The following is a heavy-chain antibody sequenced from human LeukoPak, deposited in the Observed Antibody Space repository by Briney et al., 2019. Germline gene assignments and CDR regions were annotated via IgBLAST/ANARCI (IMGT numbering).Heavy chain of an antibody. Sequence: GASVKVSCKASGYTFTGYYMHWVRQAPGQGLEWMGWISAYNGNTNYAQKLQGRVTMTTGTSTSTAYMELRSLRSDDTAVYYCARVGSGSSNFDYWGQGTLVTVSS. CDR2: ISAYNGNT. J-gene: IGHJ4*02. D-gene: IGHD1-26*01. V-gene: IGHV1-18*04. CDR3: ARVGSGSSNFDY. CDR1: GYTFTGYY.